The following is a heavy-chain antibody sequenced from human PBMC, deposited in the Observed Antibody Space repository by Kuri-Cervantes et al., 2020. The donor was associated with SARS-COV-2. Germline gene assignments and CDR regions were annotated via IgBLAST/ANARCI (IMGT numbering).Heavy chain of an antibody. V-gene: IGHV4-38-2*01. D-gene: IGHD3-3*01. CDR3: ARSEAWDDYYFDY. J-gene: IGHJ4*02. CDR2: IYHSGST. Sequence: SETLSLTCAVSGYSISSGYYWGWIRQPPGKGLEWIGSIYHSGSTYYNPSLKSRVTISVDTSKNQFSLKLSSATAADTAVYYCARSEAWDDYYFDYWGQGTLVTVSS. CDR1: GYSISSGYY.